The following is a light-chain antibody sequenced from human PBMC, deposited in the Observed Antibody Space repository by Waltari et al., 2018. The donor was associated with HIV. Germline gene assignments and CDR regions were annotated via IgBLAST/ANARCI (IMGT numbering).Light chain of an antibody. CDR1: ARALGSFDY. CDR2: EVF. J-gene: IGLJ1*01. Sequence: QSALTQPRSVSGSPGQSVTLSCTGTARALGSFDYVSWYHQYPGKAPKAIIYEVFRRPSGVPDRFTASKSGITASLTISGLQDEDEADYYCCSYAGTYTYVFGSGTTVTVL. V-gene: IGLV2-11*01. CDR3: CSYAGTYTYV.